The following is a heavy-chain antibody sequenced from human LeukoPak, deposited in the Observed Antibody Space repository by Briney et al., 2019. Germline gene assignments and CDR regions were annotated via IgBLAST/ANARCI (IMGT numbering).Heavy chain of an antibody. CDR2: IRYDGSNK. Sequence: GGSLGLSCAASGFTFSGYGMHWVRQAPGKGLEWVAFIRYDGSNKYYADSVKGRFTISRDNSKNTLYLQMNSLRAEDTAVYYCARENSGIAATDIIVYWGQGTLVAVSS. V-gene: IGHV3-30*02. CDR1: GFTFSGYG. J-gene: IGHJ4*02. D-gene: IGHD6-13*01. CDR3: ARENSGIAATDIIVY.